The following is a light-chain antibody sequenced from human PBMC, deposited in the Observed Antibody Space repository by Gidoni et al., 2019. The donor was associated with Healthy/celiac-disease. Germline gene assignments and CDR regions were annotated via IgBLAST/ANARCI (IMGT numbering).Light chain of an antibody. CDR2: WAS. CDR1: QSVLYSSNNKNY. CDR3: QQYYSTPLLT. V-gene: IGKV4-1*01. J-gene: IGKJ4*01. Sequence: DIVMNQSPDSLAVSLGERATINCKSSQSVLYSSNNKNYLAWYQQKPGQPPQLLIYWASTRESGVPDRFSGSGSGTDFTLTISSLQAEDVAVYYCQQYYSTPLLTFGGGTKVEIK.